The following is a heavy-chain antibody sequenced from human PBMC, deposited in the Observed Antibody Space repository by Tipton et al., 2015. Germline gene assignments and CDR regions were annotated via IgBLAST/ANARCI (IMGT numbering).Heavy chain of an antibody. D-gene: IGHD2-2*02. CDR2: IIPIFRTP. J-gene: IGHJ6*02. Sequence: QSGAEVKKPGSSVKVSCKASGGTFSICGISWVRQAPGQGLEWMGGIIPIFRTPKFAQKFQGRITITADNSTSTAYMELRSLRSEDTAVYYCAKKGYQLLYFESHYYGVDVWGQGTTVTVSS. CDR3: AKKGYQLLYFESHYYGVDV. V-gene: IGHV1-69*06. CDR1: GGTFSICG.